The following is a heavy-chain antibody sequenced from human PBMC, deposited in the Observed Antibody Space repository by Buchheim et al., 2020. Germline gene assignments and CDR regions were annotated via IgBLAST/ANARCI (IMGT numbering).Heavy chain of an antibody. Sequence: QVQLQESGPGLVKPSETLSLTCTVSGDSVSSGSYYWSWIRQPPGEGLEWIGYIYYSGSTNYNPSLKSRVIMSVDTSKNQFSLKLTSVTAADTAVFYCARQKTDYYYMDVWAKGP. V-gene: IGHV4-61*01. CDR2: IYYSGST. CDR3: ARQKTDYYYMDV. J-gene: IGHJ6*03. CDR1: GDSVSSGSYY.